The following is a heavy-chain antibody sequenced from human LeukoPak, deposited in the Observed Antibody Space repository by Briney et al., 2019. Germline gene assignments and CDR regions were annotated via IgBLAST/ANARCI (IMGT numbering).Heavy chain of an antibody. D-gene: IGHD6-19*01. CDR1: GYTFTGYY. CDR2: INPNSGGT. J-gene: IGHJ4*02. CDR3: AREGIAVAGTIH. Sequence: ASVKVSCKASGYTFTGYYMHWVRQAPGQGLEWLGWINPNSGGTNYAQKFQGRVTMTRETSISTAYMELSRLRSDDTAVYYCAREGIAVAGTIHWGQGTLVTVSS. V-gene: IGHV1-2*02.